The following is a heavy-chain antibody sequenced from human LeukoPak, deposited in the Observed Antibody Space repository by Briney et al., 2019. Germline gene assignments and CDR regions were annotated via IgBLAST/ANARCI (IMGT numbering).Heavy chain of an antibody. Sequence: GGSLRLSCAASGFSIKSYSMTWVRQAPGKGLEWVATISSSGGYIYYADSVKGRFTIFRDTAQNLLFLQLNSLRVEDTAVYNCARLRDTVTSASDFWGQGTLVTVSS. CDR2: ISSSGGYI. CDR3: ARLRDTVTSASDF. D-gene: IGHD4-17*01. J-gene: IGHJ4*02. V-gene: IGHV3-21*01. CDR1: GFSIKSYS.